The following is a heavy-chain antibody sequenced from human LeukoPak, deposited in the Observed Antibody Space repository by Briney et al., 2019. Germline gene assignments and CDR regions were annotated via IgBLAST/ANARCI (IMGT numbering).Heavy chain of an antibody. CDR1: GFTFSRYS. CDR2: IYGGGNI. V-gene: IGHV3-53*01. Sequence: AGGSLRLSCAASGFTFSRYSMNWVRQAPGKGLEWVSVIYGGGNIYYADSVKGRFTISRDNSKNTLYLQMNSLRAEDTAVYYCARGAGYNYPYYFDYWGQGTLVTVSS. CDR3: ARGAGYNYPYYFDY. J-gene: IGHJ4*02. D-gene: IGHD5-24*01.